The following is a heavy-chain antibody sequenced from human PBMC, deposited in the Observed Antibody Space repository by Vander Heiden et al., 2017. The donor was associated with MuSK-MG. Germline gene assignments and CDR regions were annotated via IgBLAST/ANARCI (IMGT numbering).Heavy chain of an antibody. D-gene: IGHD1-26*01. CDR2: IAHDATVQ. V-gene: IGHV3-30-3*01. Sequence: QVQLVESGGGVVQPGRSLRLPCVISGFTFKNYAMHWVRQAPGKALEWVAVIAHDATVQYYGDSVKGRFTISRDNSKDTLFLEMNILRADDTAVYYCARDPIVGVPDYFDYWGQGTLVTVSS. CDR1: GFTFKNYA. J-gene: IGHJ4*02. CDR3: ARDPIVGVPDYFDY.